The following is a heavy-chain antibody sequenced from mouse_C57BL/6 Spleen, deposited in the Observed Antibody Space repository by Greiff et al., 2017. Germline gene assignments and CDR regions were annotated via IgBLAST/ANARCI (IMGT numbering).Heavy chain of an antibody. CDR2: INPNYGTT. CDR1: GYSFTDYN. V-gene: IGHV1-39*01. CDR3: ATPYYSNYGWFAY. Sequence: VQLKESGPELVKPGASVKISCKASGYSFTDYNMNWVKQSNGKSLEWIGVINPNYGTTSYNQKFKGKATLTVDQSSSTAYMQLNSLTSEDSAVYYCATPYYSNYGWFAYWGQGTLVTVSA. J-gene: IGHJ3*01. D-gene: IGHD2-5*01.